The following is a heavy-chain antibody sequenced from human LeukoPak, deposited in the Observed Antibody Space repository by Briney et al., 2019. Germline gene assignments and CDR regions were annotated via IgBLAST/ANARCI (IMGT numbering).Heavy chain of an antibody. CDR1: GYTFTSYY. CDR2: INPSGGST. J-gene: IGHJ6*02. Sequence: ASVKVSCKASGYTFTSYYMHWVRQAPGQGLEWMGIINPSGGSTSYAQKFQERVTITRDMSTSTAYMELSSLRSEDTAVYYCAADQGYGDYAKPQSYYYYYGMDVWGQGTTVTVSS. CDR3: AADQGYGDYAKPQSYYYYYGMDV. D-gene: IGHD4-17*01. V-gene: IGHV1-46*01.